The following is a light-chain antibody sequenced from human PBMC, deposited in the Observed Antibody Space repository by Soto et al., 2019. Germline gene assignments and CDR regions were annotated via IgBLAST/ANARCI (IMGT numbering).Light chain of an antibody. CDR2: DVS. Sequence: QSALTQPASVSGSPGQSITISCTGTSSVVGAYNSVSWYQQHPGKAPKLIIYDVSTRPSGISDRFSGSQSGNTASLTISGLQAEDESDYYCSSYTTSVTYVFGTGTKVTVL. CDR1: SSVVGAYNS. CDR3: SSYTTSVTYV. V-gene: IGLV2-14*01. J-gene: IGLJ1*01.